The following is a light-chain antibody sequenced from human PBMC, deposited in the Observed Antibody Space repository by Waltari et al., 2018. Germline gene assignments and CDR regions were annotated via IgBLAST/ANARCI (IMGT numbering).Light chain of an antibody. CDR2: GAS. V-gene: IGKV3-20*01. J-gene: IGKJ1*01. CDR3: QQYVSSPRT. Sequence: EIVLTQSPGTLSLSPGERATLSCRASQSVSSSYLAWYQQKPGQAPRLLIYGASSRATGIPDRFSGSESGTDFTLTISRLEPEDFAVYYCQQYVSSPRTFGQGTKVEIK. CDR1: QSVSSSY.